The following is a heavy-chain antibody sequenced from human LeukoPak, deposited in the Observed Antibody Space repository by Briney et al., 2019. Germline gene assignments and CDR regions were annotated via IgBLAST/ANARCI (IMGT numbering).Heavy chain of an antibody. Sequence: ASVKVSCKASGYTFTSYYMHWVRQAPGQGLEWMGIINPSGGSTSYAQKFQGRVTMTRDMSTSTVYMELSSLRSEDTAVYYCARERRSSGWRFVYWFDPWGQGTLVTVSS. D-gene: IGHD6-19*01. CDR3: ARERRSSGWRFVYWFDP. J-gene: IGHJ5*02. CDR1: GYTFTSYY. V-gene: IGHV1-46*01. CDR2: INPSGGST.